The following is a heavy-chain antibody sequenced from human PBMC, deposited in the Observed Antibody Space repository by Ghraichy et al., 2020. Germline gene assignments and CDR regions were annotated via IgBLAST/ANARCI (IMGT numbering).Heavy chain of an antibody. D-gene: IGHD3-22*01. J-gene: IGHJ4*02. CDR2: IYTSGST. Sequence: SETLSLTCTVSGGSISSYYWSWIRQPPGKGLEWIGYIYTSGSTNYNPSLKSRVTISVDTSKNQFSLKLSSVTAADTAVYYCARRYSGYSHYFDYWGQGTLVTVSS. CDR3: ARRYSGYSHYFDY. CDR1: GGSISSYY. V-gene: IGHV4-4*09.